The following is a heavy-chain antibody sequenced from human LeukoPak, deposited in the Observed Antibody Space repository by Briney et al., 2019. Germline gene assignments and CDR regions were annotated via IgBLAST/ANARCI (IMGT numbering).Heavy chain of an antibody. CDR3: AKSPRDSSGYYYSAFDI. D-gene: IGHD3-22*01. CDR2: IGDTVGDT. J-gene: IGHJ3*02. Sequence: GGSLRLSCAASGFTSGFTFSNYAMPWVRQAPGKGLDWVSTIGDTVGDTYYEDPVKGRLTISRDNSKNTLYLQMNTLRAEDTAVYYCAKSPRDSSGYYYSAFDIWGQGTMVTVSS. V-gene: IGHV3-23*01. CDR1: GFTFSNYA.